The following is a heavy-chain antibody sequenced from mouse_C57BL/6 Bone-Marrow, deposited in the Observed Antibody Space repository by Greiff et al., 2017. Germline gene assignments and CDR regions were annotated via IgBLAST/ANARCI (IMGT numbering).Heavy chain of an antibody. V-gene: IGHV10-1*01. D-gene: IGHD2-4*01. CDR2: LRSKSNNYAT. Sequence: EVMLVESGGGLVQPKGSLKLSCAASGFSFNTYAMNLVRQAPGKGLELVARLRSKSNNYATYYADSVKDRFTISRDGSESMLYLQMNNLKTGDTAMYYYERQKYYEWWYFAVWGTGTTVTVSS. CDR3: ERQKYYEWWYFAV. CDR1: GFSFNTYA. J-gene: IGHJ1*03.